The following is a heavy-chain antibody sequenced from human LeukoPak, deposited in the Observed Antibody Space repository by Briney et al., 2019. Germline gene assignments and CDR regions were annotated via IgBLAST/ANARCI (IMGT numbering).Heavy chain of an antibody. J-gene: IGHJ4*02. CDR2: IYSGGST. V-gene: IGHV3-53*01. D-gene: IGHD6-13*01. CDR3: ASRASPAGPFDY. Sequence: GGSLRLSCAASGFTVSSNYMSWVRQAPGKGLEWVSVIYSGGSTYYADSVKGRFTISRDNSKNTLYLQMNSLRAEDTAAYYCASRASPAGPFDYWGQGTLVTVSS. CDR1: GFTVSSNY.